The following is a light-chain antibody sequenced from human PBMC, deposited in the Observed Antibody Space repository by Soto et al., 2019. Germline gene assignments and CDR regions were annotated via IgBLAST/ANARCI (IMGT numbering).Light chain of an antibody. CDR1: SSDVGRYNL. Sequence: QSALTQPASVSGSPGQSITISCTGTSSDVGRYNLVSWYQQYPGKAPKLVIYEDIERPSGISNRFSGSKSGNTASLTISGLQTEDEADYYCCSYAGGTGVVVGGGTKVTVL. J-gene: IGLJ2*01. CDR2: EDI. CDR3: CSYAGGTGVV. V-gene: IGLV2-23*01.